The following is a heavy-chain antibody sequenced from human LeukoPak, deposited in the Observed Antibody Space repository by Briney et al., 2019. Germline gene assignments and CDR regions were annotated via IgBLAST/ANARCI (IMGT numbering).Heavy chain of an antibody. V-gene: IGHV1-46*01. CDR1: GYTFTSYY. Sequence: ASVKVSCKASGYTFTSYYMHWVRQAPGQGLEWMGIINPSGGSTSYAQKFQGRVTMTRDTSTSTVYMELRSLRSDDTAVYYCARKALNLGALGYWGQGTLVTVSS. D-gene: IGHD3-16*01. CDR3: ARKALNLGALGY. J-gene: IGHJ4*02. CDR2: INPSGGST.